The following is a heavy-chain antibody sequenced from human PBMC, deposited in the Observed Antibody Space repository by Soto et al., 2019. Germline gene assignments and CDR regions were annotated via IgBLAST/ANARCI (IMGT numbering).Heavy chain of an antibody. CDR1: GFTFSHYG. J-gene: IGHJ6*02. CDR2: IWYDGSER. Sequence: PGESLKISCAASGFTFSHYGMHWVRQAPGKGLEWVALIWYDGSERYYADSVKGRFTISRDNSKSTQYLQMNSVRAEDTAVYYCARSRRYEILTGHYRYYGMDVWGQGTTVTVSS. D-gene: IGHD3-9*01. V-gene: IGHV3-33*01. CDR3: ARSRRYEILTGHYRYYGMDV.